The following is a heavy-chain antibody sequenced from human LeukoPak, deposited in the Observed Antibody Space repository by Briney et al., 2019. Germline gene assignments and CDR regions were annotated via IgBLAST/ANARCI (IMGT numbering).Heavy chain of an antibody. Sequence: SGGSLRLSCAASGFTFSSYSMHWVRQAPGKGLEWVSSVSSSATYIYYADSVKGRFTISRDNAKNSLYLQMNSLRAEDTAVYYCAREVMVVAATTFWYFDLWRRGTLVTVSS. CDR2: VSSSATYI. CDR1: GFTFSSYS. J-gene: IGHJ2*01. D-gene: IGHD2-15*01. V-gene: IGHV3-21*01. CDR3: AREVMVVAATTFWYFDL.